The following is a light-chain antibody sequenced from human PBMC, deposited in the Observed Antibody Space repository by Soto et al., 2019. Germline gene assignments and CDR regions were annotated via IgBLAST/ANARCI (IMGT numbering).Light chain of an antibody. Sequence: EIVLTQSPATLSVSPGERATLSCRASQSVSSNLAWYQHKPGQAPRLLIYAASTRATGITARFSGSGSGTDFTLTISSLQSEDFAVYYCHQYHHWPPSFTFGPGTKVDIK. CDR3: HQYHHWPPSFT. CDR1: QSVSSN. J-gene: IGKJ3*01. V-gene: IGKV3-15*01. CDR2: AAS.